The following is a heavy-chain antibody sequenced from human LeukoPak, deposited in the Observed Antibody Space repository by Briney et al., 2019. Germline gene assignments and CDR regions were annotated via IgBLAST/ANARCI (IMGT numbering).Heavy chain of an antibody. J-gene: IGHJ4*02. CDR1: GGTFSSYA. CDR3: ASHLVGAYYFDC. D-gene: IGHD1-26*01. V-gene: IGHV1-69*13. Sequence: SVKVSCKASGGTFSSYAISWVRQAPGQGLEWMGGIIPIFGTANYAQKFQGRVTITADESTSTAYMELSSLRSEDTAVYYCASHLVGAYYFDCWGQGTLVTVSS. CDR2: IIPIFGTA.